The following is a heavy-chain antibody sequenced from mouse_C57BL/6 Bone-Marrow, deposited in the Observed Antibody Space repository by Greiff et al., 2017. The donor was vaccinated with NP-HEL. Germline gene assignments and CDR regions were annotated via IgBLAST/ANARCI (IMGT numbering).Heavy chain of an antibody. V-gene: IGHV1-81*01. D-gene: IGHD2-2*01. CDR3: ARSLTMVTTRFAY. CDR1: GYTFTSYG. J-gene: IGHJ3*01. Sequence: QVQLQQSGAELARPGASVKLSCKASGYTFTSYGISWVKQRTGQGLEWIGEIYPRSGNTYYNEKFKGKATLTADKSSSTAYMELRSLTSEDSAVYFCARSLTMVTTRFAYWGQGTLVTVSA. CDR2: IYPRSGNT.